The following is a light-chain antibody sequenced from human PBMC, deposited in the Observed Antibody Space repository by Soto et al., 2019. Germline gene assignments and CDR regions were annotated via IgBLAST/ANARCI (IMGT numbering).Light chain of an antibody. Sequence: LTQPASVSGSPGQSITISCTGTSSDVGAYKYVSWHQQHPGKAPKLMIYDVSDRPSGVSDRFSGSKSGNTASLTISGLQAEDEADYYCSSYTGGSTSYVFGTGTKVTVL. CDR2: DVS. CDR3: SSYTGGSTSYV. V-gene: IGLV2-14*03. J-gene: IGLJ1*01. CDR1: SSDVGAYKY.